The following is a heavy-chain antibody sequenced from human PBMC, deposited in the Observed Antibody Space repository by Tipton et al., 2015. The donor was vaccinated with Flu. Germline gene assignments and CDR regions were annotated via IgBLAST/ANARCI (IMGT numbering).Heavy chain of an antibody. V-gene: IGHV3-48*02. D-gene: IGHD3-10*01. CDR1: GFTFNSYA. Sequence: GSLRLSCAASGFTFNSYAMTWVRQAPGKGLDWVSYISRSGDTIYYAGSVAGRFTISRDSDRDSLFLQMNGLREDDTAVYYCVRAIAASGSFWGQGTLVTVSS. CDR2: ISRSGDTI. CDR3: VRAIAASGSF. J-gene: IGHJ4*02.